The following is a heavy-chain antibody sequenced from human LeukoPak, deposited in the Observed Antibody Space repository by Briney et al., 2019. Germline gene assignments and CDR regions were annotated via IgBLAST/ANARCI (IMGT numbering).Heavy chain of an antibody. D-gene: IGHD6-19*01. CDR1: GYTFTSYY. V-gene: IGHV1-46*01. CDR2: INPSGGST. Sequence: ASVKVSCKASGYTFTSYYMHWVRQAPGQGLEWMGIINPSGGSTSYAQKFQGRVTMTRDTSTSTVYMGLSSLRSEDTAVYYCARESSGWYELDYWGQGTLVTVSS. J-gene: IGHJ4*02. CDR3: ARESSGWYELDY.